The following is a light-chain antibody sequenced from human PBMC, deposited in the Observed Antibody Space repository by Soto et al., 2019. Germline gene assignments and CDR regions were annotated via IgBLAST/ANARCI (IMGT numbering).Light chain of an antibody. J-gene: IGLJ1*01. CDR1: SSNIGGRT. CDR2: NNN. Sequence: QSVLTQPPSASGTPGQRVTISCSGSSSNIGGRTVNWYQQLPGTAPRLLIFNNNQRPSGVPDRFSGSKSGTSASLAITGLQSEDEADYYCAAWDESLTGHVFGVGTKVTVL. CDR3: AAWDESLTGHV. V-gene: IGLV1-44*01.